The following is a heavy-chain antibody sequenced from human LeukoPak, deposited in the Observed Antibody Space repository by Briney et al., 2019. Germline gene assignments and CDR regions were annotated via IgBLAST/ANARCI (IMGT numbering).Heavy chain of an antibody. CDR1: GGSFSGYY. CDR3: ARSSSGWYELGIDY. Sequence: ASETLSLTCAVYGGSFSGYYWSWIRQPPGKGLEWIGEINHSGSTNYNPSLKSRVTISVDTSKNQFSLKLSSVTAADTAVYYCARSSSGWYELGIDYWGQGTLVTVSS. J-gene: IGHJ4*02. V-gene: IGHV4-34*01. D-gene: IGHD6-13*01. CDR2: INHSGST.